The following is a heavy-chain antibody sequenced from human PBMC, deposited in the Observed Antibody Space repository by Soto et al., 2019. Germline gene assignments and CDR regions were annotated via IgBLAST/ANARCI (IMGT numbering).Heavy chain of an antibody. Sequence: QVQLQESGPGLVKPSGTLSLTCAVSGGSITSANWWTWVRQPPGGGLEWIGGISHSGITNYKASLKSRVTMSVDKTKNDVSLKLTSVTAADTAVYYCARGLRGWFDPWGQGTPVTVSS. V-gene: IGHV4-4*02. CDR1: GGSITSANW. CDR2: ISHSGIT. CDR3: ARGLRGWFDP. J-gene: IGHJ5*02.